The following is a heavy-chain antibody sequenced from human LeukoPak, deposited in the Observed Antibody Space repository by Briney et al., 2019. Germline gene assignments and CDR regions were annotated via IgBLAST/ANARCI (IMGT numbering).Heavy chain of an antibody. J-gene: IGHJ4*02. CDR1: GYTFTGYY. D-gene: IGHD5-24*01. V-gene: IGHV1-2*02. CDR2: INPNSGGT. CDR3: ARDPGVEMATPFDY. Sequence: ASVKVSCKASGYTFTGYYMHWVRQAPGQGLEWMGWINPNSGGTKFAQKFQGRVTMTRDTSTSTVYMELSRLRSDDTAVYYCARDPGVEMATPFDYWGQGTLVTVSS.